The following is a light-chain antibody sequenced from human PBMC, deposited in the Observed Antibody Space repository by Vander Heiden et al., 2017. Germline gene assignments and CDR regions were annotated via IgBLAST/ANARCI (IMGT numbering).Light chain of an antibody. Sequence: DIQLTQSPSTLSASVGDRVTITCRASQSISSWLAWYQQKPGKAPKLLIYKASSLESGVPSRFSGSGSGTEFTLTISSLQPDDFTTYYCQQYNSYPYTFGQGTKLEIK. CDR3: QQYNSYPYT. V-gene: IGKV1-5*03. J-gene: IGKJ2*01. CDR1: QSISSW. CDR2: KAS.